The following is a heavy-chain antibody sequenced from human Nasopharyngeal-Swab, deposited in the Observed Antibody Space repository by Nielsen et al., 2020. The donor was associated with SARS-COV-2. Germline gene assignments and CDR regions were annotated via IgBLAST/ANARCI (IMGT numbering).Heavy chain of an antibody. Sequence: ASVKVSCRASGYTFTGYYMHWVRQAPGQGLEWMGRINPNSGGTNYAQKFQGRVTMTTNTSTSTAYMELRSLRSDDTAVYYCARQGLGISQLGDWGQGTLVTVSS. CDR2: INPNSGGT. V-gene: IGHV1-2*06. J-gene: IGHJ4*02. CDR3: ARQGLGISQLGD. D-gene: IGHD2/OR15-2a*01. CDR1: GYTFTGYY.